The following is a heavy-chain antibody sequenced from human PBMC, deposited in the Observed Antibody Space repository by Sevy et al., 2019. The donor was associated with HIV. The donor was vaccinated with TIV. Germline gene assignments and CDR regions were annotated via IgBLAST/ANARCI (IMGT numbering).Heavy chain of an antibody. CDR2: IIPNFGTS. J-gene: IGHJ4*02. V-gene: IGHV1-69*13. D-gene: IGHD6-13*01. Sequence: ASVQVSCKASGGTFSSYAISWVRQAPGQGLEWMGGIIPNFGTSNYAQKFQGRVTITADESTSTAYMELSSLRSEHTSVYYCARRNSSCWEGQLSGYYFDYWGQGTLVTVSS. CDR1: GGTFSSYA. CDR3: ARRNSSCWEGQLSGYYFDY.